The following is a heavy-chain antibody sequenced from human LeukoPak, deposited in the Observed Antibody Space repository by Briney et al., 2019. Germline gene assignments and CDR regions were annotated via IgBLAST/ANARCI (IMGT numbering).Heavy chain of an antibody. V-gene: IGHV3-30*03. CDR1: GFTFSSYG. CDR3: AISKWRDIVVVPGASGR. D-gene: IGHD2-2*01. Sequence: GGSLRLSCAASGFTFSSYGMHWVRQAPGKGLEWVAVISYDGSNKYYADSVKGRLTISRDNSKNTLYLQMNSLRAEDTAVYYCAISKWRDIVVVPGASGRWGQGTMVTVSS. J-gene: IGHJ3*01. CDR2: ISYDGSNK.